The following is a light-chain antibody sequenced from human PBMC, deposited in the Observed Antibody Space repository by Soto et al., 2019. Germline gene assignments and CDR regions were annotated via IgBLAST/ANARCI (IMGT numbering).Light chain of an antibody. V-gene: IGKV3-11*01. CDR1: QSISSH. J-gene: IGKJ4*01. Sequence: EIVLTQSPATLSLSPGERATLSCRASQSISSHLAWYQQKPGQAPRLLIYGASNRATGIPARFSGSGSGTDFTLTISSLEPEDFAVSYCQQRINWPLTFGGGTKVEIK. CDR3: QQRINWPLT. CDR2: GAS.